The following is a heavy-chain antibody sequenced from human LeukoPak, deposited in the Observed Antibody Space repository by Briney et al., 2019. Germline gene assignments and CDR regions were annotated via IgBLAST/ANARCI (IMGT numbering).Heavy chain of an antibody. CDR3: ARVQREYYYDSSGIMGH. CDR2: ISYEGRKK. D-gene: IGHD3-22*01. CDR1: GCTFSDYA. V-gene: IGHV3-30*04. J-gene: IGHJ4*02. Sequence: GGSLRLSCAASGCTFSDYAMHWLGQAPGKGLEGVDGISYEGRKKYYADSVKGRFTISRDNSKNTLYLQMNSLRVEDTAVYYCARVQREYYYDSSGIMGHWGQGTLVSVSS.